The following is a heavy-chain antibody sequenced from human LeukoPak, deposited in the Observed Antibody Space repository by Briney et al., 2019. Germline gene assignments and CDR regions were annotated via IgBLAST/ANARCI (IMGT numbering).Heavy chain of an antibody. D-gene: IGHD4-17*01. V-gene: IGHV3-23*01. J-gene: IGHJ1*01. CDR1: GFTFTSYA. CDR3: AKRANDYGDYVYFQH. Sequence: PGGSLRLSCAASGFTFTSYAMSWVRQAPGKGLEWVSGISGSGGSTYYADSVKGRFTISRDNSKNTLYLQMNSLRAEDTAVYYCAKRANDYGDYVYFQHWGQGTLVTVSS. CDR2: ISGSGGST.